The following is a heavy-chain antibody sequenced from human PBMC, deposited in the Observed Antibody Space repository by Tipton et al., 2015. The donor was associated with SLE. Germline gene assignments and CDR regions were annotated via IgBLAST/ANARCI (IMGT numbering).Heavy chain of an antibody. Sequence: SLRLSCAASGFTFSSYGMHWVRQAPGKGLEWVAVIWYDGSNKYYADSVKGRFTISRDNSKNTLYLQMNSLRAEDTAVYYCAKDGLIAAAGASRYSFDSWGQGTLVTVSS. CDR2: IWYDGSNK. CDR1: GFTFSSYG. D-gene: IGHD6-13*01. J-gene: IGHJ4*02. CDR3: AKDGLIAAAGASRYSFDS. V-gene: IGHV3-33*06.